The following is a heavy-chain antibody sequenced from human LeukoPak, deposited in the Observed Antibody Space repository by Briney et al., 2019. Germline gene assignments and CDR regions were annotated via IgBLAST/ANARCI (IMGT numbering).Heavy chain of an antibody. D-gene: IGHD4-23*01. V-gene: IGHV3-21*01. CDR3: ARDGPPTVVSYYYYYYMDV. CDR2: ISSSSYI. J-gene: IGHJ6*03. Sequence: GGSLRLSCAASGFTFSSYSMNWVRQAPGKGLEWVSSISSSSYIYYADSVKGRFTISRDNAKNSLYLQMNSLRAEDTAVYYCARDGPPTVVSYYYYYYMDVWGKGTTVTISS. CDR1: GFTFSSYS.